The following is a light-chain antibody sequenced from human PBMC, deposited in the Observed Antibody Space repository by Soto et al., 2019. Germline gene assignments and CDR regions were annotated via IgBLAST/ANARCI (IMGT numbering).Light chain of an antibody. Sequence: QSVLTQPPSESGTPGQRVTISCSGSRSNIGSNTVNWYQQLPGTAPKFLIYSNNQRPSGVPKRFSASKSGTSASLAISGLQSEAEADYYCATWDDSLNGHVVFGGGTKLTVL. J-gene: IGLJ2*01. V-gene: IGLV1-44*01. CDR1: RSNIGSNT. CDR3: ATWDDSLNGHVV. CDR2: SNN.